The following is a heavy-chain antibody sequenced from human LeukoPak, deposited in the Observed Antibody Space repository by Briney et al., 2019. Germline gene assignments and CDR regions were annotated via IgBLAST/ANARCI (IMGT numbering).Heavy chain of an antibody. CDR2: ISSSGSTI. V-gene: IGHV3-11*01. CDR3: ARDSVSSTFDY. J-gene: IGHJ4*02. CDR1: GFTFSIYA. D-gene: IGHD6-13*01. Sequence: GGSLRLSCAASGFTFSIYAMSWVRQAPGKGLEWVSYISSSGSTIYYADSVKGRFTISRDNAKNSLYLQMNSLRAEDTAVYYCARDSVSSTFDYWGQGTLVTVSS.